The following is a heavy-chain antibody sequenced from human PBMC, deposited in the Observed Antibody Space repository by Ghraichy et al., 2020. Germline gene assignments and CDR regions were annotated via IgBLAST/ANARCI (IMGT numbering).Heavy chain of an antibody. V-gene: IGHV4-59*01. CDR2: IYYSGST. Sequence: SETLSLTCTVSGGSISSYYCSWIRQPPGKGLEWIGYIYYSGSTNYNPSLKSRVTISVDTSKNQFSLKLSSVTAADTAVYYCARDPGYSYGDGWFDPWGQGTLVTVSS. D-gene: IGHD5-18*01. CDR1: GGSISSYY. J-gene: IGHJ5*02. CDR3: ARDPGYSYGDGWFDP.